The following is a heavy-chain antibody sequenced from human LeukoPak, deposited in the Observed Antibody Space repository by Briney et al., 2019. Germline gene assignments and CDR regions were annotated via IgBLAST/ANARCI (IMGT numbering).Heavy chain of an antibody. CDR2: ISSSGSTI. Sequence: PGGSLRLSCAASGFTFSSYGMSWVRQAPGKGLEWVSYISSSGSTIYYADSVKGRFTISRDNAKNSLYLQMNSLRAENTAVYYCAELGITMIGGVWGKGTTVTISS. CDR1: GFTFSSYG. V-gene: IGHV3-48*04. J-gene: IGHJ6*04. CDR3: AELGITMIGGV. D-gene: IGHD3-10*02.